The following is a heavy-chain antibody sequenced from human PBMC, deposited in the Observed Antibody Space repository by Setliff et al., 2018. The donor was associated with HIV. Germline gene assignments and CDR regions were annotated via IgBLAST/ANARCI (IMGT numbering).Heavy chain of an antibody. CDR2: IWYNGGKT. CDR1: GFTFSSYG. V-gene: IGHV3-30*02. J-gene: IGHJ4*02. CDR3: AKCGGVTCYSASWYFDY. D-gene: IGHD2-15*01. Sequence: GGSLRLSCAASGFTFSSYGMHWVRQAPGKGLEWVAFIWYNGGKTYYAGSVKGRFTISRDNSKNTLYLQMNSLRAEDTAVYYCAKCGGVTCYSASWYFDYWGQGTLVTVSS.